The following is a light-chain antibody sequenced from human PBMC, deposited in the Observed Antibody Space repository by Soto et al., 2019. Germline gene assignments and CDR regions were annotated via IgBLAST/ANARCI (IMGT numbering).Light chain of an antibody. V-gene: IGKV1-33*01. CDR3: QQYDNLPLT. CDR1: QDIINY. J-gene: IGKJ4*01. CDR2: DAS. Sequence: DIQMTQSPSSLSASVGDRVTITCQASQDIINYLNWYQQKPGKAPTLLIYDASNLETGVPSRFSGSGSGTDFTFTISSLQPEDIATYYCQQYDNLPLTFGGGTKVEIK.